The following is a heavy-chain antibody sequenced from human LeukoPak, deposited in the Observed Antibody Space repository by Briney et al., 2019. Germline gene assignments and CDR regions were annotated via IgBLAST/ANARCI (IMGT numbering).Heavy chain of an antibody. D-gene: IGHD5-12*01. J-gene: IGHJ4*02. V-gene: IGHV3-9*01. Sequence: GGSLRLSCAASGFTFDDYAMHWVRQAPGKGLEWVSGISWNSGSIGYADSVMGRFTISRDNAKNSLYLQMNSLRAEDTALYYCAKGSRGGGYDWHDYWGQGTLVTVSS. CDR2: ISWNSGSI. CDR3: AKGSRGGGYDWHDY. CDR1: GFTFDDYA.